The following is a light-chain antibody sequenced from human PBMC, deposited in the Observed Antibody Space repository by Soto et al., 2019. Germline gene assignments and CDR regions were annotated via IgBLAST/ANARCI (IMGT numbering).Light chain of an antibody. CDR3: NAQADNGKHV. Sequence: QSALTQPPSASGSPGQSVTISCTGNSNDVGHSSFISWDQQHPGKGHKLIIYEVSKRPSGVPDRFSVSKSGNTASLSVSGLQDEDEADYFCNAQADNGKHVFGTGTKVTGL. J-gene: IGLJ1*01. CDR1: SNDVGHSSF. V-gene: IGLV2-8*01. CDR2: EVS.